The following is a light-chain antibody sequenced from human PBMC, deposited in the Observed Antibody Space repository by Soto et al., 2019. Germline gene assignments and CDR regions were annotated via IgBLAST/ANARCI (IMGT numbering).Light chain of an antibody. Sequence: SYELTQPPSVSVAPGQTAKITCGGSHPGVQSLHLYQQKPGQAPVLVIYNDSDRPSGIPERFSGSNSGNTATLILSTVEAGDESDYFCHVWDGAADHVFGMGTKVTVL. CDR3: HVWDGAADHV. CDR2: NDS. CDR1: HPGVQS. J-gene: IGLJ1*01. V-gene: IGLV3-21*02.